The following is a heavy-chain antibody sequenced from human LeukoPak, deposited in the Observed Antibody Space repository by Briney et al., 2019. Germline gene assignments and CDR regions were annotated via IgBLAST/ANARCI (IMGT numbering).Heavy chain of an antibody. CDR2: IDYSGSA. D-gene: IGHD3-3*01. J-gene: IGHJ4*02. CDR1: SGSISSGGYY. CDR3: ARGFDFWSAYFDY. V-gene: IGHV4-31*11. Sequence: SETLSLTCAVSSGSISSGGYYWSWIRQHPGKGLEWIGYIDYSGSAYYNPSLKSRVTISVDTSKIQFSLRLTSVTAADTAVYYCARGFDFWSAYFDYWGQGTLVTVSS.